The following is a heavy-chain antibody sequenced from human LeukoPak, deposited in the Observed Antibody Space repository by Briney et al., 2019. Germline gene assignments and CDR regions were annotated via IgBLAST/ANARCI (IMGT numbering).Heavy chain of an antibody. CDR2: IYYSGSS. CDR3: ARVRYSSSWYPGHYYYYYGMDV. D-gene: IGHD6-13*01. CDR1: GGSISSYY. Sequence: SETLSLTCTVSGGSISSYYWSWIRQPPGKGLEWIGYIYYSGSSNYNPSLKSRVTISVDTSKNQFSLKLSSVTAADTAVYYCARVRYSSSWYPGHYYYYYGMDVWGQGTTVTVSS. J-gene: IGHJ6*02. V-gene: IGHV4-59*01.